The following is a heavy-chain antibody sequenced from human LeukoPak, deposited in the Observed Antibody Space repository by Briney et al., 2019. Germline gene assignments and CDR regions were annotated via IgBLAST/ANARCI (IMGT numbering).Heavy chain of an antibody. D-gene: IGHD1-14*01. CDR2: IYHSGST. J-gene: IGHJ4*02. CDR1: GGSFSGYY. V-gene: IGHV4-34*01. CDR3: ARGGSHRTYSGFDY. Sequence: SETLSLTCAVYGGSFSGYYWSWIRQPPGKGLEWIGSIYHSGSTYYNPSLKGRVTISVDTSKNQFSLKLSSVTAADTAVYYCARGGSHRTYSGFDYWGQGTLVTVSS.